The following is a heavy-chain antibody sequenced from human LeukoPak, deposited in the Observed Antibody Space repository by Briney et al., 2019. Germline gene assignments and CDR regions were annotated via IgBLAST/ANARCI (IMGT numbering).Heavy chain of an antibody. V-gene: IGHV3-23*01. J-gene: IGHJ4*02. D-gene: IGHD3-10*01. CDR3: AKYHRPGEEPPTYFDY. CDR1: GFTFSTFA. CDR2: IFPSGGEI. Sequence: GGSLRLSCAASGFTFSTFAMIWVRQPPGKGLEWVSSIFPSGGEIHYADSVRGRFTISRDNSKSTLSLQMNSLRAEDTAIYYCAKYHRPGEEPPTYFDYWGQGTLVTVSS.